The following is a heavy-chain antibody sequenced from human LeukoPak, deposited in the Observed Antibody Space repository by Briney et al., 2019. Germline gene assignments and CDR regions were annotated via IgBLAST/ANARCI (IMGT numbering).Heavy chain of an antibody. D-gene: IGHD2-15*01. V-gene: IGHV3-30*03. Sequence: GGSLRLSCAASGFTFSSYGMHWVRQAPGKGLEWVAVISYSGNNIYYADSVKGRFTISRDNSKNTLYLQMNSLRAEDTAVYYCARDAAFYAFDIWGQGTMVTVSS. CDR3: ARDAAFYAFDI. CDR1: GFTFSSYG. CDR2: ISYSGNNI. J-gene: IGHJ3*02.